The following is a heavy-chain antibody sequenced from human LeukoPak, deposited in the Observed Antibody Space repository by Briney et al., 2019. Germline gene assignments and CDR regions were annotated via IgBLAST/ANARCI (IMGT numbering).Heavy chain of an antibody. CDR3: ARQKAVAGVGIDY. CDR1: GYTFTGYY. J-gene: IGHJ4*02. D-gene: IGHD6-19*01. CDR2: MNPNSGNT. Sequence: ASVKVSCKASGYTFTGYYMHWVRQAPGQGLEWMGWMNPNSGNTGYAQKFQGRVTMTRNTSISTAYMELSSLRSEDTAVYYCARQKAVAGVGIDYWGQGTLVTVSS. V-gene: IGHV1-8*02.